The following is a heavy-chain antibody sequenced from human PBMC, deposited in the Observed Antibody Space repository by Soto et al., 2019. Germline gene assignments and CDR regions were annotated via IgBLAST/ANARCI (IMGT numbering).Heavy chain of an antibody. V-gene: IGHV4-34*01. CDR1: GGSFSGYY. Sequence: SETLSLTCAVYGGSFSGYYWTWIRQPPGTGLEWIGEINHSGSTNYNPSQKSRDNISVDTSKNQFSLKLTSVTAADTAVYYCARDKITGLFDYWGQGTLVTVS. CDR2: INHSGST. CDR3: ARDKITGLFDY. D-gene: IGHD2-8*02. J-gene: IGHJ4*02.